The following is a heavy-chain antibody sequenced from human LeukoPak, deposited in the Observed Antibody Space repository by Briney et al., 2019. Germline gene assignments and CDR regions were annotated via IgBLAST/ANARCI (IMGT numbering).Heavy chain of an antibody. Sequence: GGSLRLSCAASGFKFDDHGMSWVRRVPGKGLEWVSGLNWNGGRTGYADSVKGRFTISRDNAKNSLYLLMNSLRAEDTAFYYCAKDRSFIGLDIWGQGTMVIVSS. CDR1: GFKFDDHG. D-gene: IGHD1-26*01. CDR2: LNWNGGRT. J-gene: IGHJ3*02. V-gene: IGHV3-20*04. CDR3: AKDRSFIGLDI.